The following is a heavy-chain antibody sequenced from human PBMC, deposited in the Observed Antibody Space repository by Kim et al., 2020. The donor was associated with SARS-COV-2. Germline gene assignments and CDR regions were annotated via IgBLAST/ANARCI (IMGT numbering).Heavy chain of an antibody. V-gene: IGHV4-31*03. D-gene: IGHD3-22*01. Sequence: SETLSLTCTVSGGSISSGGYYWSWIRQHPGKGLEWIGYIYYSGSTYYNPSRKSRVTISVDTSKNQFSLKLSSVTAADTAVYYCARNIGITMIVVVTGWFDPWGQGTLVTVSS. CDR3: ARNIGITMIVVVTGWFDP. CDR2: IYYSGST. J-gene: IGHJ5*02. CDR1: GGSISSGGYY.